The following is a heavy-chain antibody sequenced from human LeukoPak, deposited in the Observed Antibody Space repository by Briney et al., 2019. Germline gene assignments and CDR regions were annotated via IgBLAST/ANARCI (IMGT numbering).Heavy chain of an antibody. D-gene: IGHD6-13*01. CDR2: IVVGSDNT. V-gene: IGHV1-58*02. Sequence: SVKVSCKASGFTFSSSAMQWVRQARGQRLEWIGWIVVGSDNTNYAQKFQERVTITRDMSTSTAYMELSSLRSDDTAVYYCARGIAAAGYQGDYWGQGTLVTVSS. J-gene: IGHJ4*02. CDR1: GFTFSSSA. CDR3: ARGIAAAGYQGDY.